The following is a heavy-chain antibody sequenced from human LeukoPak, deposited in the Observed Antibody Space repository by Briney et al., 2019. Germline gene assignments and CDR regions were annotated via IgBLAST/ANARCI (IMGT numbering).Heavy chain of an antibody. V-gene: IGHV4-61*01. D-gene: IGHD1-26*01. CDR3: ASNLSGSYYNWFDP. CDR1: GGSVSSGSYY. J-gene: IGHJ5*02. CDR2: IYYSGST. Sequence: SETLSLTCAVSGGSVSSGSYYWSWIRQPPGKGREWIGYIYYSGSTNYNPSLKSRVTISVDTSKNQFSLKLSSVTAADTAVYYCASNLSGSYYNWFDPWGQGTLVTVSS.